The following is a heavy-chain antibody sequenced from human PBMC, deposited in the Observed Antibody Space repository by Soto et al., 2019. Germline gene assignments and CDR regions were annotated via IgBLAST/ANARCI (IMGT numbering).Heavy chain of an antibody. D-gene: IGHD3-9*01. V-gene: IGHV3-23*01. CDR3: ARVEVYDDILTGYKGTGQMN. Sequence: PGGSLRLSCAASGFTFSSYAMSWVRQAPGKGLEWVSAISGSGGGTYYADSVKGRFTISRDNSKNSLYLQMNSLRAEDTAVYYCARVEVYDDILTGYKGTGQMNWGQGNLVTVSS. CDR1: GFTFSSYA. J-gene: IGHJ4*02. CDR2: ISGSGGGT.